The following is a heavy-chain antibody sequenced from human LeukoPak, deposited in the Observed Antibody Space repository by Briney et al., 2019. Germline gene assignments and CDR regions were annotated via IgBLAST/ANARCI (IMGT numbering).Heavy chain of an antibody. V-gene: IGHV4-61*01. J-gene: IGHJ3*02. D-gene: IGHD2-8*01. CDR3: TRSTNLEAFVI. CDR1: GGSVSSGTYY. Sequence: NPSETLSLTCTVSGGSVSSGTYYWSWIRQPPGKGLEWIGYIYYSGSTNYNPSLKSRVTVSVDTSKNQCSLKLNSVTTADTAVYYCTRSTNLEAFVIWGQGTMVTVSS. CDR2: IYYSGST.